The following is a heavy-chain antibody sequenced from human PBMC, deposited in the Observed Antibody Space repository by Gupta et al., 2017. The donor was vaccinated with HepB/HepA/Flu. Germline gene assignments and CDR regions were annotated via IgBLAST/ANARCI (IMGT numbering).Heavy chain of an antibody. D-gene: IGHD3-10*01. CDR1: GFTFSDLY. CDR2: SRNRARSYTA. V-gene: IGHV3-72*01. J-gene: IGHJ4*02. Sequence: EVQLVESGGGLVQPGGSLRLSRAASGFTFSDLYMDWVRQAPGKGLEWVGRSRNRARSYTAEYAASVKGRFTISRDDSKNSLYLQMNSLKTEDTAVYYCANLHFDSGSYYSVYWGQGTLVTVSS. CDR3: ANLHFDSGSYYSVY.